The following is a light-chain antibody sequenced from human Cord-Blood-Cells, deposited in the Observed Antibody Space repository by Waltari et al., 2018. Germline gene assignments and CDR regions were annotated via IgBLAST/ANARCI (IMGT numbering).Light chain of an antibody. CDR1: QRVSSY. J-gene: IGKJ2*01. CDR3: QQRGNWPPYT. Sequence: EIVLTQSPATLSLSPGERATLSCRASQRVSSYSAWYQQKPGQAPRLRIYYASNRATGIPARFSGSGSGTDFTLTISSLEPEDFAVYYCQQRGNWPPYTFGQGTKLEIK. V-gene: IGKV3-11*01. CDR2: YAS.